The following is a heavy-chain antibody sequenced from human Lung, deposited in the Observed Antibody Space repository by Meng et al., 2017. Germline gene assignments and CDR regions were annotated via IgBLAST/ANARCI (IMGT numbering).Heavy chain of an antibody. V-gene: IGHV4-34*01. CDR3: ARGPTTMAHDFDY. CDR2: INHSGST. D-gene: IGHD4-11*01. J-gene: IGHJ4*02. Sequence: VQLQQWGAGMLKPSWTLSLTCVVSGGSFSYYYWSWIRQPPGKGLEWIGEINHSGSTNYNPSLESRATISVDTSQNNLSLKLSSVTAADSAVYYCARGPTTMAHDFDYWGQGTLVTVSS. CDR1: GGSFSYYY.